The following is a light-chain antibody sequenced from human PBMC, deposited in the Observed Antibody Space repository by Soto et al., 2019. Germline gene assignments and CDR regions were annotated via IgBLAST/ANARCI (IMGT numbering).Light chain of an antibody. CDR1: QSVGSN. V-gene: IGKV3-15*01. J-gene: IGKJ2*01. Sequence: EMVMTQSPATLSVSPGERATLSCRASQSVGSNLAWYQQKPGQAPRFLIFGASTRATGIPARFSGSGSGTEFTLTISSLQSEDFAVYYCQQYNNWPYTFGKGTKLEIK. CDR3: QQYNNWPYT. CDR2: GAS.